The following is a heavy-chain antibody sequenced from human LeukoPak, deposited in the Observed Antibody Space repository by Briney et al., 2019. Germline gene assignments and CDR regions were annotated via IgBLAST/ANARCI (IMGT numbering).Heavy chain of an antibody. Sequence: PGGSLRLSRSASGFTFSSYAMHWVRQAPGKGLEYVSAISSNGGSTYYADSVKGRFTISRDNSKNTLYLQMSSLRAEDTAVYYCVKDKANYYGSGRIDPWGQGTLVTVSS. CDR2: ISSNGGST. CDR3: VKDKANYYGSGRIDP. V-gene: IGHV3-64D*06. D-gene: IGHD3-10*01. J-gene: IGHJ5*02. CDR1: GFTFSSYA.